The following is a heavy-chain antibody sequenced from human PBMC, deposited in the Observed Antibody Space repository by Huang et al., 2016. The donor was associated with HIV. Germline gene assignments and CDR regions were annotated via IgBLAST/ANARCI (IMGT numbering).Heavy chain of an antibody. J-gene: IGHJ5*02. CDR3: VRDQGRLAVGGIDNWFDP. V-gene: IGHV4-59*02. CDR1: GDSVSSHY. Sequence: QVRLQESGPGLVKPSETLSLSCTVSGDSVSSHYWGWIRHPPGKGLEWIGTVYDSGTTKLNPRLKCRITISVDTSKNGFSLNITSVSAADTAMYFCVRDQGRLAVGGIDNWFDPWGQGALVTVSS. CDR2: VYDSGTT. D-gene: IGHD6-19*01.